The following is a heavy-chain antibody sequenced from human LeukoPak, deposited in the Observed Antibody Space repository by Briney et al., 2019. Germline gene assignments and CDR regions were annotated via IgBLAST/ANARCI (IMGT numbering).Heavy chain of an antibody. J-gene: IGHJ4*02. V-gene: IGHV3-15*01. CDR1: GFTFDNAW. CDR3: TTVGTTSPIAEEYFGY. Sequence: PGGSLRLSCAASGFTFDNAWMNWVRQAPGKGLEWVGRVKSKTDGGTTDYAAPVKGRFTISRDDSENTLFLQLNSLKTEDTALYYCTTVGTTSPIAEEYFGYWGQGTLVTVSS. D-gene: IGHD1-26*01. CDR2: VKSKTDGGTT.